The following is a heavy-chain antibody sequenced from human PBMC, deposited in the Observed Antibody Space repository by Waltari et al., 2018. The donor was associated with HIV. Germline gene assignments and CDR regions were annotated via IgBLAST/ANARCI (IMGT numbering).Heavy chain of an antibody. CDR1: GYTFTNYW. CDR3: ARHGVSMLRGVIDY. Sequence: EVQLVQSGAEVKKPGESLKISCQGSGYTFTNYWIGWVRQMPGKGLERMGIIYPGYSAPRYSPSLQGQVTISADKSISTAYLQWSSLKASDTAMYYCARHGVSMLRGVIDYCGQGTLLTVSS. D-gene: IGHD3-10*01. CDR2: IYPGYSAP. J-gene: IGHJ4*02. V-gene: IGHV5-51*01.